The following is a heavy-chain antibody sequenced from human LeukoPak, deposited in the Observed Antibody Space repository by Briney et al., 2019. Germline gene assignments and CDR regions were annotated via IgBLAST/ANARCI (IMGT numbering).Heavy chain of an antibody. Sequence: GGSLRLSCAASGFTFSTYVMHWVRQAPGRGREWVAVIWHDGTNENYADSVKGRFTISRDNSKNTLYLQMNSLRAEDTAVYYCAKVKFSSSWYLFDHWGQGTLVTVSS. V-gene: IGHV3-33*06. CDR3: AKVKFSSSWYLFDH. J-gene: IGHJ4*02. D-gene: IGHD6-13*01. CDR1: GFTFSTYV. CDR2: IWHDGTNE.